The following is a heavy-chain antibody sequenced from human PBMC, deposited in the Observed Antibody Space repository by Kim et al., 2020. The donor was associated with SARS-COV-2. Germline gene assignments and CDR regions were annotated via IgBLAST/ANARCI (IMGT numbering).Heavy chain of an antibody. CDR1: GFTFSSYA. CDR2: ISGSGGST. J-gene: IGHJ6*02. V-gene: IGHV3-23*01. D-gene: IGHD3-10*01. Sequence: GGSLRLSCAASGFTFSSYAMSWVRQAPGKGLEWVSAISGSGGSTYYADSVKGRFTISRDNSKNTLYLQMNSLRAEDTAVYYCARTGRVYYYYGMDVWGQGTTVTVSS. CDR3: ARTGRVYYYYGMDV.